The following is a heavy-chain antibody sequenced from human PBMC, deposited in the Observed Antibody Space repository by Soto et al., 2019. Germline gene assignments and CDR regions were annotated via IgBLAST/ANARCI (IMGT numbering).Heavy chain of an antibody. CDR2: IKTDGSSP. J-gene: IGHJ4*01. D-gene: IGHD3-10*01. CDR1: GFTFNNYW. Sequence: GGSLRLSCAASGFTFNNYWMHWVRQAPGKGLVWVSRIKTDGSSPNYADSVEGRFTISSDNAKNTLYLQMNSLRVEDTAVYYCARDRIAGSGSCDNWGHGTLVTVSS. V-gene: IGHV3-74*01. CDR3: ARDRIAGSGSCDN.